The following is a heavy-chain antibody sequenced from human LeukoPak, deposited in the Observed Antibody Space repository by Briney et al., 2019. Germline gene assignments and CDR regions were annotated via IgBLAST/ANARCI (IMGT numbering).Heavy chain of an antibody. J-gene: IGHJ4*02. Sequence: GGSLRLSCAASGFTFSSYSMNWVRQAPGKGLEWVSSISSSSSYIYYADSVKGRFTISRDNAKNSLYLQMNSLRAEDTAVYYCARHVVALGFDYWGQGTLVTVSS. D-gene: IGHD3-22*01. CDR1: GFTFSSYS. V-gene: IGHV3-21*01. CDR2: ISSSSSYI. CDR3: ARHVVALGFDY.